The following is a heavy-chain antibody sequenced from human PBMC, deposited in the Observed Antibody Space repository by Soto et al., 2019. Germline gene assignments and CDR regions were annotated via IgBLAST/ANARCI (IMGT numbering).Heavy chain of an antibody. D-gene: IGHD3-22*01. V-gene: IGHV1-24*01. CDR2: FDPEDGET. Sequence: GASVKVSCKVSGYTLNELSVHWVRQPPGRGPEWVGGFDPEDGETVYAQKFQGRVTMTEDTSADTAYMELSSLRSDDTDVYYCATPSQDNYDSYGFLYSAFVPWG. CDR3: ATPSQDNYDSYGFLYSAFVP. J-gene: IGHJ5*02. CDR1: GYTLNELS.